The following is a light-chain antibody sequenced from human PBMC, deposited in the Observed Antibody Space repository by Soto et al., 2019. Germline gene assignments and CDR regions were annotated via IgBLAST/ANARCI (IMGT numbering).Light chain of an antibody. Sequence: DIQMTQSPSTLSASVGDRVTITCRASQSIDNWLAWYQQKPGKAPKLLIYAASTLETGVPSRFSGSGSGTEFTLTIKSLQPDDFATYYCQQFSSYSTFGQGNKV. CDR1: QSIDNW. J-gene: IGKJ1*01. V-gene: IGKV1-5*01. CDR2: AAS. CDR3: QQFSSYST.